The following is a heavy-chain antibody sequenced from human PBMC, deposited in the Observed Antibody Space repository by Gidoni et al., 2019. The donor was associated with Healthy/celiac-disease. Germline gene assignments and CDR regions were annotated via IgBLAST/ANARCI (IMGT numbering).Heavy chain of an antibody. D-gene: IGHD3-22*01. CDR3: ARGVSHYYDSSGYYRSRGNWFDP. CDR1: DGYLSGYY. CDR2: INHSGST. Sequence: QVQLQQWGAGLLKPSETLSLTCAVYDGYLSGYYWSWIRQPPGKWLEWIGEINHSGSTNYNPSLKIRVTISVDTSKNQFSLKLSSVTAADTVVYYCARGVSHYYDSSGYYRSRGNWFDPWGQGTLVTVSS. J-gene: IGHJ5*02. V-gene: IGHV4-34*01.